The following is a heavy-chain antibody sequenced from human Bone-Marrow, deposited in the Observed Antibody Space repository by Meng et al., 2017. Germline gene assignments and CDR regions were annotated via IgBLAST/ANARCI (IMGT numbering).Heavy chain of an antibody. Sequence: SETLSLTCAVYGGSFSGYYWSWIRQPPGKGLEWIGEINHSGSTNYNPSLKSRVTISVDTSKNQFSLKLSSVTAADTAVYYCARDLYSYGYVYGYWGQGTLVTVSS. V-gene: IGHV4-34*01. D-gene: IGHD5-18*01. J-gene: IGHJ4*02. CDR1: GGSFSGYY. CDR2: INHSGST. CDR3: ARDLYSYGYVYGY.